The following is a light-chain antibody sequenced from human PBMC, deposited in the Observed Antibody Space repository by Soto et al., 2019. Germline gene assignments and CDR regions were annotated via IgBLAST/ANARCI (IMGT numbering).Light chain of an antibody. J-gene: IGKJ2*01. CDR3: QQYGGSPFT. Sequence: EIVLTQSPGTLSLSPRERATLSCRASQSIFNNYLAWYQPKPGQAPRLLVYGASFRATGIPDRFSGSGSGTDFTLTISRLEPEDFAVYYCQQYGGSPFTFGQGTRLEIK. CDR1: QSIFNNY. V-gene: IGKV3-20*01. CDR2: GAS.